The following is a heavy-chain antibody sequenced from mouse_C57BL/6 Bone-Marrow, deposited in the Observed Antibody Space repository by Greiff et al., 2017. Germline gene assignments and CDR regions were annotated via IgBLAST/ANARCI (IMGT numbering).Heavy chain of an antibody. CDR3: TIREGAMDY. CDR2: IDPEDGDT. V-gene: IGHV14-1*01. J-gene: IGHJ4*01. CDR1: GFNIKDYY. Sequence: EVQLVESGAELVRPGASVKLSCTASGFNIKDYYMHWVKQRPEQGLEWIGRIDPEDGDTEYASKFQGKATMTAATSSNTAYLQLSSLTSEDTAVYYCTIREGAMDYWGQGTSVTVSS.